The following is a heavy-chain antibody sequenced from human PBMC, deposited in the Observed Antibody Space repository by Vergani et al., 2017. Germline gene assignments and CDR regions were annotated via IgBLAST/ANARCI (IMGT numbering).Heavy chain of an antibody. Sequence: QVQLQQWGAGLLKPSETLSLTCAVYGGSFSGYYWSWIRQPPGKGLEWIGEINHSGSTNYNPSLKSRVTISVDTSKNQFSLKLSSVTAADTAVYYCARTYIEARFSLTIHAFDIWGQGTMVTVSS. D-gene: IGHD6-6*01. CDR2: INHSGST. J-gene: IGHJ3*02. V-gene: IGHV4-34*01. CDR1: GGSFSGYY. CDR3: ARTYIEARFSLTIHAFDI.